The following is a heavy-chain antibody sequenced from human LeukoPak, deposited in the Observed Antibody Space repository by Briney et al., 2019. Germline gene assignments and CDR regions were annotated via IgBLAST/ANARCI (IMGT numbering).Heavy chain of an antibody. V-gene: IGHV1-46*03. CDR1: GYTFTSYY. CDR3: AREPPGYAFDI. J-gene: IGHJ3*02. CDR2: INPSGGST. D-gene: IGHD3-10*01. Sequence: GASVKVSCTASGYTFTSYYMHWGRQAPGPGLEWMGIINPSGGSTSYAQKFQVRVTMTRDTSTSTVYMELSSLRSEDTAVYYCAREPPGYAFDIWGQGTMVTVSS.